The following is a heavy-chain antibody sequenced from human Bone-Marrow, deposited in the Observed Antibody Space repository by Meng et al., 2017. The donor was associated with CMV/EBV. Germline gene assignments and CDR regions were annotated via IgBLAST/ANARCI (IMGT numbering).Heavy chain of an antibody. CDR2: IYSGGST. CDR3: ARIAAVAGTRGAFAI. D-gene: IGHD6-19*01. J-gene: IGHJ3*02. Sequence: GESLKISCAASGFTVSSNYMSWVRQAPGKGLEWVSVIYSGGSTYYADSVKGRFTISRDNSKNTLYLQMNSLRAEDTAVYYCARIAAVAGTRGAFAIWGQGQMV. CDR1: GFTVSSNY. V-gene: IGHV3-66*02.